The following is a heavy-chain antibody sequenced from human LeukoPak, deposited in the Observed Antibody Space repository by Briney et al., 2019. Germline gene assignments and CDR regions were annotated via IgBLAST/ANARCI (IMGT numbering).Heavy chain of an antibody. CDR2: IKSKIDGGTT. CDR3: TTDRRGAGLATAGTWTFDY. J-gene: IGHJ4*02. D-gene: IGHD6-13*01. CDR1: GFTFSNAW. Sequence: GGSLRLSCAASGFTFSNAWMGWVRQAPGKGLEWVGRIKSKIDGGTTDYAAPVKGRITISRDDSKNTLYLQMNSLKTEDTAVYYCTTDRRGAGLATAGTWTFDYWGQGTLVTVSS. V-gene: IGHV3-15*01.